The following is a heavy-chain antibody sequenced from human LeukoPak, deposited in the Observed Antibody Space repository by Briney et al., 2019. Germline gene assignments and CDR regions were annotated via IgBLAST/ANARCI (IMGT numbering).Heavy chain of an antibody. J-gene: IGHJ5*02. D-gene: IGHD6-19*01. CDR2: TVSRGTT. Sequence: PGGSLRLSCVASGFTFTSDAMNWVRQAPGKGLEWVSSTVSRGTTQYADSVKGRFTVSRETSKNTLYLQMNSLRADDTAVYYCAKCSTSAYTSGWCNWIDPWGQGTLVTVSS. CDR3: AKCSTSAYTSGWCNWIDP. CDR1: GFTFTSDA. V-gene: IGHV3-23*01.